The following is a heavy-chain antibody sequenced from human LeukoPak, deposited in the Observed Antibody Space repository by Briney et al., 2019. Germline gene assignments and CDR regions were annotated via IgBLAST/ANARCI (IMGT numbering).Heavy chain of an antibody. Sequence: WASVKVSCKTSGYTFSDYHMHWVRQAPGQGLEWMGWINPNNGDTNYAQSFRGRVTMTRDTSIGTAFMELSGLRSGDTAIYFCARNWIVGARDFYYGGKGTLAPVPS. D-gene: IGHD1-26*01. CDR2: INPNNGDT. V-gene: IGHV1-2*02. CDR1: GYTFSDYH. J-gene: IGHJ4*02. CDR3: ARNWIVGARDFYY.